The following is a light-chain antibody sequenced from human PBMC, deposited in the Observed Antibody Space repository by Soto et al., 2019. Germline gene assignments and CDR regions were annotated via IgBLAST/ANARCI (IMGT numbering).Light chain of an antibody. CDR2: GAS. Sequence: EIVLTQSPGTLSLSPGETATLSCRASQSVAGSSLAWYQQKPGQAPRLLIYGASSRATGVPDRFGGRGSGTDFTLTISRLEPEDFATYYCQQVKSYPRTFGGGTKVEIK. CDR3: QQVKSYPRT. V-gene: IGKV3-20*01. CDR1: QSVAGSS. J-gene: IGKJ4*01.